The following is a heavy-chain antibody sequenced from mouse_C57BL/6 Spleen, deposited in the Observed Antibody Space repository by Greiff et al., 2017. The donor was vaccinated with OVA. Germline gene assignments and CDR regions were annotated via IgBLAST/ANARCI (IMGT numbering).Heavy chain of an antibody. D-gene: IGHD1-1*01. CDR2: IWWDDDK. J-gene: IGHJ1*03. V-gene: IGHV8-8*01. CDR3: ARMNYGIHYWYFDV. CDR1: GFSLSTFGMG. Sequence: VTLKVCGPGILQPSQTLSLTCSFSGFSLSTFGMGVGWIRQPSGKGLEWLAHIWWDDDKYYNPALKSRLTISKDTSKNQVFLKIANVDTADTATYYCARMNYGIHYWYFDVWGTGTTVTVSS.